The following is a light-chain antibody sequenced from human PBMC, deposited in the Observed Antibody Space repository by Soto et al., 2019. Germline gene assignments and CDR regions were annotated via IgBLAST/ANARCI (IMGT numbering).Light chain of an antibody. CDR2: SNN. CDR3: AAWDDSLSGRV. J-gene: IGLJ3*02. V-gene: IGLV1-47*02. CDR1: SSNIGSNY. Sequence: QSVLTQPPSASGTPGQRVTISCSGSSSNIGSNYVYWYQQLPGTAPKLLIYSNNQRPSGVPDRFSVSKSGTSASLPISGLRSEDEADDYCAAWDDSLSGRVFGGGTKVTVL.